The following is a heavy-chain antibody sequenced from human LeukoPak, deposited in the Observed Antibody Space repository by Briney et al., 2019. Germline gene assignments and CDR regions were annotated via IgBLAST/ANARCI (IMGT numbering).Heavy chain of an antibody. CDR2: IVPDTGGV. CDR1: GYTFTNYY. Sequence: GASVTVSCKTSGYTFTNYYVHWVRQAPGQGLELMGYIVPDTGGVDYDQRFQGRVAMTRDKSISTVYMELTSLKSDDTAVYYCATEDKYCSGGNCGKFWGQGTLVTVSS. CDR3: ATEDKYCSGGNCGKF. V-gene: IGHV1-2*02. D-gene: IGHD2-15*01. J-gene: IGHJ4*02.